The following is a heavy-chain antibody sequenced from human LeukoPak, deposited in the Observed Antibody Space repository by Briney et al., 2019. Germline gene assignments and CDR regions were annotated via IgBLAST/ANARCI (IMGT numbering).Heavy chain of an antibody. J-gene: IGHJ4*02. D-gene: IGHD4-11*01. CDR3: ARSNYGLDNLDY. CDR1: GFTFSSYA. V-gene: IGHV3-23*01. CDR2: ISSSGGST. Sequence: GGSLRLSCAASGFTFSSYAMSWVRQAPGKGLEWVSAISSSGGSTYYPGSVKGRFTISRDSSMHTLYLQMNSLRAEDTAVYYCARSNYGLDNLDYWGQGTLVTVSA.